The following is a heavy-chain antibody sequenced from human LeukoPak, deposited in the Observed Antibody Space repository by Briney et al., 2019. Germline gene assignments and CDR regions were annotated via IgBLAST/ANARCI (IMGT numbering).Heavy chain of an antibody. D-gene: IGHD1-7*01. CDR2: IIPIFGTA. CDR3: ARERYNWNYFAFDI. J-gene: IGHJ3*02. CDR1: GYTFTSYG. V-gene: IGHV1-69*06. Sequence: SVKVSCKASGYTFTSYGISWVRQAPGQGLEWMGGIIPIFGTANYAQKFQGRVTITADKSTSTAYMELSSLRSEDTAVYYCARERYNWNYFAFDIWGQGTMVTVSS.